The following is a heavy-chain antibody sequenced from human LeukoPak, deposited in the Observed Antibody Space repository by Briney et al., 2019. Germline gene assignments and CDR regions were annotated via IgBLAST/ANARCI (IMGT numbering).Heavy chain of an antibody. CDR1: GYTFTSYD. CDR3: TRGTRRVSGYGSWFDP. V-gene: IGHV1-8*03. Sequence: ASVKVSCKASGYTFTSYDINWVRQATGQGLEWMGWMNPNSGNTGYAQKFQDRVTITKNTSISTAYMELNSLTSEDTAVYYCTRGTRRVSGYGSWFDPWGQGTLVTVSS. J-gene: IGHJ5*02. CDR2: MNPNSGNT. D-gene: IGHD1-1*01.